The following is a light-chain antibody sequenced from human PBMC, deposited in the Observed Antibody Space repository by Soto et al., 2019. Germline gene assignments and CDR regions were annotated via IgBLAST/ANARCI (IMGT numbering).Light chain of an antibody. Sequence: AIPITPSPYSLSASVGDRLTITCRASQGIRSELGWYQQEPGKAPNLLIYTASTLQSGVPSRFSGSGSGTGFTLTISSLQPEDFATYYCIQDYNYPLTFGGGTKVDIK. V-gene: IGKV1-6*01. CDR2: TAS. J-gene: IGKJ4*01. CDR3: IQDYNYPLT. CDR1: QGIRSE.